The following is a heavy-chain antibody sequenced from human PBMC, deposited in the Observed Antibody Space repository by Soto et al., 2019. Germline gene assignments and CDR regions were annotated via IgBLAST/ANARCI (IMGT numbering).Heavy chain of an antibody. Sequence: ASVKVSCKASGYTFTSYAMHWVRQAPGQRLEWMGWINAGNGNTKYSQKFQGRVTITRDTSASTAYMELSSLRSEDTAVYYCARVPMAARRQNWFDPWGQRTLVTGSS. CDR1: GYTFTSYA. CDR2: INAGNGNT. CDR3: ARVPMAARRQNWFDP. V-gene: IGHV1-3*01. D-gene: IGHD6-6*01. J-gene: IGHJ5*02.